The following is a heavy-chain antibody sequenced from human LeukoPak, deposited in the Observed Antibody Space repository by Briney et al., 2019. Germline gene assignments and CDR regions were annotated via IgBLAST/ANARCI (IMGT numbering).Heavy chain of an antibody. CDR1: GGSISSGDYY. J-gene: IGHJ6*03. Sequence: PSETLSLTCTVSGGSISSGDYYWSRIRQPPGKGLEWIGYIYYSGSTYYNPSLKSRVTISVDTSKNQFSLKLSSVTAADTAVYYCARTNYYYYMDVWGKGTTVTVSS. CDR3: ARTNYYYYMDV. CDR2: IYYSGST. V-gene: IGHV4-30-4*08.